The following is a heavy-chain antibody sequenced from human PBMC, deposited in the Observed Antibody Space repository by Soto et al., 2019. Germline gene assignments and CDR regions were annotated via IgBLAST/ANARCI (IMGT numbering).Heavy chain of an antibody. Sequence: EVQLVESGGGLVQPGGSLRLSCAASGFTFSSYSMNWVRQAPGKGLEWVSYISSSSSTIYYADSVKGRFTISRDNAKNSLYLKMNSLRDEDTAVYYCARDPSTRYCSGGGCYLAPRPDYYYGMDVWGQGTTVTVSS. CDR1: GFTFSSYS. V-gene: IGHV3-48*02. CDR3: ARDPSTRYCSGGGCYLAPRPDYYYGMDV. J-gene: IGHJ6*02. D-gene: IGHD2-15*01. CDR2: ISSSSSTI.